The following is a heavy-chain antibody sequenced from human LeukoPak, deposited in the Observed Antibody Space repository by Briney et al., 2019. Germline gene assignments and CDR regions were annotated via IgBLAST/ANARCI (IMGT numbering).Heavy chain of an antibody. J-gene: IGHJ3*02. D-gene: IGHD1-26*01. Sequence: ASVKVSCKASGYTFTSYGISWVRQAPGQGLEWMGWISAYKGNTNYAQKLQGRVTMTTDTSTSTAYMELRSLRSDDTAVYYCARDKAVGAPHAFDIWGQGTMVTDSS. CDR1: GYTFTSYG. V-gene: IGHV1-18*01. CDR2: ISAYKGNT. CDR3: ARDKAVGAPHAFDI.